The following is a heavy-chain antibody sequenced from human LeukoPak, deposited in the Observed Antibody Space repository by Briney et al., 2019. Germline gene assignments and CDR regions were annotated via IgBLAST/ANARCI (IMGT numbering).Heavy chain of an antibody. CDR2: IRYDGTDK. CDR3: GKGLAYTYPYSGNMDV. D-gene: IGHD5-18*01. V-gene: IGHV3-30*02. Sequence: PGGSLRLSCAASGFTFSNHGMHWVRQAPGKGLEWGAFIRYDGTDKYYADSEKGRFTISRDNSENTVSLQLNSLRAEDTAVYYCGKGLAYTYPYSGNMDVWGKGTTVTISS. J-gene: IGHJ6*03. CDR1: GFTFSNHG.